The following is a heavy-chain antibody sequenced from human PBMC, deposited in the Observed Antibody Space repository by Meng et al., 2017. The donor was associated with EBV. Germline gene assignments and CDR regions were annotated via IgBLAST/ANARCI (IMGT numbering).Heavy chain of an antibody. J-gene: IGHJ4*02. CDR3: ADYSS. CDR2: IYYSGST. V-gene: IGHV4-39*07. Sequence: QPQLPEAGPGLVKPSGTLSLTCTVSGGSIRSSSYYWGWIRQPPGKGLEWIGSIYYSGSTYYNPSLKSRVTISVDTSKNQFSLKLSSVTAADTAVYYCADYSSWGQGTLVTVSS. D-gene: IGHD4-11*01. CDR1: GGSIRSSSYY.